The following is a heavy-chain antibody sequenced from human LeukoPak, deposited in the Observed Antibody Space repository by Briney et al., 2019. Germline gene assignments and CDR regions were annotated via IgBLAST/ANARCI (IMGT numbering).Heavy chain of an antibody. D-gene: IGHD6-13*01. V-gene: IGHV4-4*07. CDR1: GGSISSYY. J-gene: IGHJ6*02. CDR3: ARVGIAADYYYYYGMDV. CDR2: IYTSGST. Sequence: PSETLSLTCTVSGGSISSYYWSWIRQPAGKGLEWIGRIYTSGSTNYNPSLKSRVTMSVDTSKNQFSLKLSSVTAADTAVYYCARVGIAADYYYYYGMDVWGQGTTVTVSS.